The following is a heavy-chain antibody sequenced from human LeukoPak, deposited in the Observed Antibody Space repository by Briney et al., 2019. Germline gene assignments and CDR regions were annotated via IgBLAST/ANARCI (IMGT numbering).Heavy chain of an antibody. J-gene: IGHJ5*02. CDR2: ISSSSSYI. V-gene: IGHV3-21*01. CDR3: ARSWVTTFGVVVNWFDP. CDR1: GFTFSSYS. D-gene: IGHD3-3*01. Sequence: GGSLRLSCAASGFTFSSYSMNWVRQAPGKGLEWVSSISSSSSYIYYADSVKGRFTISRDNAKNSLYLQMNSLRAEDTAVYYCARSWVTTFGVVVNWFDPWGQGTLVTVSS.